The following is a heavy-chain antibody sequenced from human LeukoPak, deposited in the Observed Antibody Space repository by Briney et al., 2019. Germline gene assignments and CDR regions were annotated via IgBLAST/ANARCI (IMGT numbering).Heavy chain of an antibody. CDR1: GYSFTSYW. V-gene: IGHV5-51*01. Sequence: GESLKISCKVSGYSFTSYWIGWVRQMPGKGLEWMGIIYPGDSDTRYRPSFQGHVTISADKSISTAYLQWSSLKASDTAMYYCVRQGGSYWENHFDFWGQGTLVTVSS. CDR3: VRQGGSYWENHFDF. J-gene: IGHJ4*02. CDR2: IYPGDSDT. D-gene: IGHD1-26*01.